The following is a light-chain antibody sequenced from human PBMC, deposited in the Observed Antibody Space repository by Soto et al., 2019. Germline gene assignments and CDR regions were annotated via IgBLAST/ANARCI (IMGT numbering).Light chain of an antibody. CDR3: ASYTSISSRVV. J-gene: IGLJ3*02. CDR2: DVS. V-gene: IGLV2-14*03. CDR1: SNDVGRYNY. Sequence: QSVLTQPASVSGSPGQSITIPCTGTSNDVGRYNYVSWYQQHPGKVPKVIIYDVSDRPSGVSHRFSGSKSGNTASLTISGLQADDEADYYCASYTSISSRVVFGGGTQLTVL.